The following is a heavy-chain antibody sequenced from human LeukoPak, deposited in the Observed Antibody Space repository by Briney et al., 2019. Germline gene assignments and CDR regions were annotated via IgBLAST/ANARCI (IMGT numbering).Heavy chain of an antibody. CDR3: AKRPPVGSGQGLDY. J-gene: IGHJ4*02. CDR2: INGGGDTT. Sequence: PGGSLRLSCVASGFTFDDYAMHWVRQTPGKGLEWVSLINGGGDTTYYADSVKGRFTISRDNSKNSLYLQMNSLRTEDTALYYCAKRPPVGSGQGLDYWGQGTLVTVSS. D-gene: IGHD1-26*01. CDR1: GFTFDDYA. V-gene: IGHV3-43*02.